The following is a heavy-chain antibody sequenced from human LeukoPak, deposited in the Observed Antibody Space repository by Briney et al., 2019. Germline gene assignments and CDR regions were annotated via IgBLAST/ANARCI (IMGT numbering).Heavy chain of an antibody. CDR2: IRNDGNYK. CDR1: GFRFLTYG. CDR3: ANDGDYGGNSNDY. J-gene: IGHJ4*02. V-gene: IGHV3-30*02. Sequence: GGSLRLSCAASGFRFLTYGMHWVRQAPGRGLEWVAFIRNDGNYKYYADSVKGQFTISRDNSKNTLYLQMNSLRAEDTAVYYYANDGDYGGNSNDYWGQGTLVTVSS. D-gene: IGHD4-23*01.